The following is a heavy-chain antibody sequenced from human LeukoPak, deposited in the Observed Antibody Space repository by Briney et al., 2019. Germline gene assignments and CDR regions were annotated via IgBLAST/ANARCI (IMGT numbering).Heavy chain of an antibody. CDR2: IYSGGCT. D-gene: IGHD3-9*01. Sequence: GGSLRLSCAASGFTVSSNYMSWVRQAPGKGLEWVSVIYSGGCTYYADSVKGRFTISRDNSKNTLYLQMNSLRAEDTAVYYCARCGYDILTGYYEEAFDIWGQGTMVTVSS. J-gene: IGHJ3*02. CDR3: ARCGYDILTGYYEEAFDI. V-gene: IGHV3-53*01. CDR1: GFTVSSNY.